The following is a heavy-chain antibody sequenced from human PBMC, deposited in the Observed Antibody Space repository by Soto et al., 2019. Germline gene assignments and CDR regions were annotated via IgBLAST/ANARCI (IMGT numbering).Heavy chain of an antibody. CDR2: ISSSSTTI. CDR1: GFTFSSNS. Sequence: EVQLVESGGGLVQPGGSLRLSCAASGFTFSSNSMNWVRQAPGKGLEWVSFISSSSTTIYHADSVRGRFTISRDNAKNSLYLQMNSLRAEDTAVYYCAREIGRGYWDYWGQGTLVTVSS. J-gene: IGHJ4*02. V-gene: IGHV3-48*01. D-gene: IGHD2-15*01. CDR3: AREIGRGYWDY.